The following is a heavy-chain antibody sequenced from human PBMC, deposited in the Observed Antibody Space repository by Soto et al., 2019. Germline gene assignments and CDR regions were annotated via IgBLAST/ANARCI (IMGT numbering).Heavy chain of an antibody. J-gene: IGHJ4*02. CDR3: ASRIVGAQPN. D-gene: IGHD1-26*01. V-gene: IGHV1-69*13. Sequence: GASVKVSCKASGGTFSSYAISWVRQAPGQGLEWMGGIIPLFGTANYAQKFQGRVTITADESTSTAYMELSSLSSEDTAVYYCASRIVGAQPNWGQGTLVTVSS. CDR2: IIPLFGTA. CDR1: GGTFSSYA.